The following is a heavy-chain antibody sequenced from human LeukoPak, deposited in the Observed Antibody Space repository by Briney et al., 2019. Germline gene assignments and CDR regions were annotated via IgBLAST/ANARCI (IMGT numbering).Heavy chain of an antibody. V-gene: IGHV3-9*01. CDR3: AKVEGKIIAAAGTFDY. CDR1: GFTFSSYW. D-gene: IGHD6-13*01. CDR2: ISWNSGSI. J-gene: IGHJ4*02. Sequence: GGSLRLSCAASGFTFSSYWMHWVRQAPGKGLEWVSGISWNSGSIGYADSVKGRFTISRDNAKNSLYLQMNSLRAEDTALYYCAKVEGKIIAAAGTFDYWGQGTLVTVSS.